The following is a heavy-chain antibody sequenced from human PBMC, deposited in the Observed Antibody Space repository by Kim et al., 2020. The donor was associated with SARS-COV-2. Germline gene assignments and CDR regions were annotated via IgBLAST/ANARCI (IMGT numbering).Heavy chain of an antibody. D-gene: IGHD1-1*01. CDR2: IYSGGST. Sequence: GGSLRLSCAASGFTVSSNYMSWVRQAPGKGLEWVSIIYSGGSTYYADSVKGRFTISRDHSKNTLFLQMNSLRAEDTAVYYCASSMSTINPFDYWGQGTLVTVSS. CDR3: ASSMSTINPFDY. CDR1: GFTVSSNY. V-gene: IGHV3-53*01. J-gene: IGHJ4*02.